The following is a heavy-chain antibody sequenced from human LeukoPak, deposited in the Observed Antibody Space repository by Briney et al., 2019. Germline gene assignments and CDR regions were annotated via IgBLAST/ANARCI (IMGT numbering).Heavy chain of an antibody. D-gene: IGHD3-10*01. V-gene: IGHV4-61*01. CDR2: IYYSGST. J-gene: IGHJ4*02. CDR1: GGSVSGGSYY. CDR3: ARGGYYPIDY. Sequence: SETLSLTCTVSGGSVSGGSYYWSWIRQPPGKGLEWIGYIYYSGSTNYNPSLKSRVTISVDTSKNQFSLKLSSVTAADTAVYYCARGGYYPIDYWGQGTLVTVSS.